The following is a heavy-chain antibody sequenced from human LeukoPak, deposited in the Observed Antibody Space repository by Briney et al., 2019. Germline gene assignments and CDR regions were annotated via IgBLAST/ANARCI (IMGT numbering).Heavy chain of an antibody. Sequence: SDTLSLTCTASGGSLSRYYWSWIRQPPGKGLEWIGYVYHSGSTNYNPSLKGRVIMSVDTSKNQFSLKVTSVTPADTAVYYCARWFGRFLDHWGQGMLVTVSS. CDR1: GGSLSRYY. J-gene: IGHJ4*02. V-gene: IGHV4-59*07. CDR3: ARWFGRFLDH. D-gene: IGHD3-10*01. CDR2: VYHSGST.